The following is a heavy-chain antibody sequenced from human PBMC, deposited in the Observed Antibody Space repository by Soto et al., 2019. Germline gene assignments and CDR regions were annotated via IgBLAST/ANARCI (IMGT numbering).Heavy chain of an antibody. CDR1: GFTFSSYE. CDR3: SRDHKGGYFYSGMDV. J-gene: IGHJ6*02. D-gene: IGHD6-25*01. V-gene: IGHV3-48*03. Sequence: GGSLRLSCAASGFTFSSYEMNWVRQAPGKGLEWVSYISSSGSTIYYADSVKGRFTISRDNAKNSLYLQMNSLGPEDTAVYYCSRDHKGGYFYSGMDVWGQGTTLTVSS. CDR2: ISSSGSTI.